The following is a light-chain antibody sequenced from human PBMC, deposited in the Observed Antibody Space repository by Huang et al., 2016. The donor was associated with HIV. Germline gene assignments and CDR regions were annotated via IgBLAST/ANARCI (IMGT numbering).Light chain of an antibody. CDR2: GAS. J-gene: IGKJ1*01. V-gene: IGKV3-15*01. CDR1: QSVNTN. Sequence: EIVMTQSPATLSVSPGQRVTLSCRASQSVNTNLAWYQQTPGQAPRLLMFGASTRATGVPARFSGGGAGTEFTLTISSRQSEDFAVYYCQQYNNWPRTFGQGTKVEIK. CDR3: QQYNNWPRT.